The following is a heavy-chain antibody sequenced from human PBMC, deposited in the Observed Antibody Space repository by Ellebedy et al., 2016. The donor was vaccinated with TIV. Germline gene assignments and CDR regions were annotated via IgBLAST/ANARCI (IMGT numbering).Heavy chain of an antibody. D-gene: IGHD2-2*01. CDR3: ARTDICSSTSRQDAFDI. J-gene: IGHJ3*02. V-gene: IGHV1-8*01. CDR1: GGTFTSYD. Sequence: ASVKVSXXASGGTFTSYDINWVRQATGQGLEWMGWMNPNSGNTGYAQKFQGRVTMTRNTSISTAYMELSSLRSEDTAVYYCARTDICSSTSRQDAFDIWGQGTMVTVSS. CDR2: MNPNSGNT.